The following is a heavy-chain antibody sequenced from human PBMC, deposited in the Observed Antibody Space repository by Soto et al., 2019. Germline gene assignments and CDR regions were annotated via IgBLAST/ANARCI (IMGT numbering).Heavy chain of an antibody. CDR3: ARGPGYYFDY. CDR2: ISSNGGST. CDR1: GFTFSIYA. V-gene: IGHV3-64*01. J-gene: IGHJ4*02. Sequence: EVQLVESGGGLVQPGGSLRLSCSVSGFTFSIYAMHWVRQAPGKGLEYVSAISSNGGSTYYANSVKGRFTISRDNSKNTLYLQMGSLRAEDMAVYYCARGPGYYFDYWGQGTLVTVSS.